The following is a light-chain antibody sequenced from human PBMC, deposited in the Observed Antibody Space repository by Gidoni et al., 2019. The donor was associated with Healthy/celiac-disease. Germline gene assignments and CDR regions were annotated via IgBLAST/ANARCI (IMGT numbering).Light chain of an antibody. CDR3: CSYAGSWV. CDR1: SSDVGGYNY. Sequence: QSAMTQPRSVSGSPGQSVTISCTGTSSDVGGYNYVSWYQQHPGKAPKLLIYDVSKRPSVVPDRFSCSKSGNTASLTISGLQAEDEADYYCCSYAGSWVFGGGTTLTVL. J-gene: IGLJ3*02. V-gene: IGLV2-11*01. CDR2: DVS.